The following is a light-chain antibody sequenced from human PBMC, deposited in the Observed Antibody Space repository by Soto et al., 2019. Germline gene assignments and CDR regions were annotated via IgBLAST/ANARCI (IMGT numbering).Light chain of an antibody. V-gene: IGKV3-11*01. J-gene: IGKJ5*01. CDR3: QQRSNWPFT. CDR1: QIIYTS. Sequence: EIVLTQSPATLSLSPGERATLSCRASQIIYTSLAWYQQKPGQPPRLLIYDASNRATGIPARLSGSGSGTDFTLTISSLEPEDFAVYYCQQRSNWPFTFGQGTRLEIK. CDR2: DAS.